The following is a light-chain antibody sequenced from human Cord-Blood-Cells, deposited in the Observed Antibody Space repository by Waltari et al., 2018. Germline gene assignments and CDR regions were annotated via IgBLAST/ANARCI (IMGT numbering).Light chain of an antibody. J-gene: IGLJ2*01. Sequence: SYELTQPPSVSVSPGQTARITCSGDALPKQYAYWYQQKPSQAPVLVIYKDSERPSGIPELFSGSSSGTTVTLTISGVQAEDEADYYCQSADSSGTYQVFGGGTKLTVL. V-gene: IGLV3-25*03. CDR1: ALPKQY. CDR2: KDS. CDR3: QSADSSGTYQV.